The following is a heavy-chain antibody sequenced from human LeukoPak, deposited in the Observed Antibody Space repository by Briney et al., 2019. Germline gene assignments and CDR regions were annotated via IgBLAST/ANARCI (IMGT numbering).Heavy chain of an antibody. J-gene: IGHJ6*02. CDR2: ISAYNGNT. D-gene: IGHD4-11*01. CDR3: ARGRTVTTSDGMDV. V-gene: IGHV1-18*01. Sequence: ASVQVSCQASGYTFTSYGISWVRQAPGQGLEWMGWISAYNGNTNYAQKLQGRVTMTTDTSTSTAYMELRSLRSEDTAVYYCARGRTVTTSDGMDVWGQGTTVTVSS. CDR1: GYTFTSYG.